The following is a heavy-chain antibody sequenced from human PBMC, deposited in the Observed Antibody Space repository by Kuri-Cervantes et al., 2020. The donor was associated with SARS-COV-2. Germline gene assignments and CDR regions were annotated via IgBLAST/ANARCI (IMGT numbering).Heavy chain of an antibody. J-gene: IGHJ3*02. CDR2: FDPEDGET. V-gene: IGHV1-24*01. CDR3: ARFEEAGPDDAFDI. Sequence: ASVKVSCKVSGYTLTELSMHWVRQAPGKGLEWMGGFDPEDGETIYAQKFQGRVTMTEDTSTDTAYMELSSLRSEDTAVYYCARFEEAGPDDAFDIWGQGTMVTDSS. CDR1: GYTLTELS. D-gene: IGHD6-13*01.